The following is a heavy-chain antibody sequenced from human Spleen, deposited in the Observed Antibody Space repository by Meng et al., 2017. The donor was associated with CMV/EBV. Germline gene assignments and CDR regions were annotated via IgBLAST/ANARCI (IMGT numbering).Heavy chain of an antibody. Sequence: SLKISCVASGFTFDRFGMYWVRQIPDKGLEWVSGISWNSGSIGYADSVKGRFTISRDNTKNSLYLQMNSLRTEDTALYYCGNFGGDYWGQGTLVTVSS. D-gene: IGHD3-16*01. CDR1: GFTFDRFG. CDR3: GNFGGDY. V-gene: IGHV3-9*01. CDR2: ISWNSGSI. J-gene: IGHJ4*02.